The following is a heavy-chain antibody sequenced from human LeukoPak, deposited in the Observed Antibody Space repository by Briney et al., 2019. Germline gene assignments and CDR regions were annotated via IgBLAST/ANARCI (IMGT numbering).Heavy chain of an antibody. D-gene: IGHD5-18*01. CDR2: INHSGST. Sequence: SETLSLTCTVSGGSISSYYWSWIRQPPGKGLEWIGEINHSGSTNYNPSLKSRVTISVDTSKNQFSLKLSSVTAADTAVYYCARRRGYSYGYGYWGQGTLVTVFS. J-gene: IGHJ4*02. CDR3: ARRRGYSYGYGY. V-gene: IGHV4-34*01. CDR1: GGSISSYY.